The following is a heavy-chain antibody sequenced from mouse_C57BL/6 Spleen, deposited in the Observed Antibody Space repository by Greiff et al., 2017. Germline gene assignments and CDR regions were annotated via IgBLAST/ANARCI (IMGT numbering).Heavy chain of an antibody. Sequence: VKLQESGPGLVAPSQSLSITCTVSGFSLTSYGVDWVRQSPGKGLEWLGVIWGVGSTNYNSALKSRLSISKDNSKSQVFLKMNSLQTDDTAMYYCASVSSSFAYWGQGTLVTVSA. CDR1: GFSLTSYG. J-gene: IGHJ3*01. CDR2: IWGVGST. CDR3: ASVSSSFAY. V-gene: IGHV2-6*01. D-gene: IGHD1-1*01.